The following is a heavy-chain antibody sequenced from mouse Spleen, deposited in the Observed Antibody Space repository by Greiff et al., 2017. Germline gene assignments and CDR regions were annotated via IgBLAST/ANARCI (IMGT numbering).Heavy chain of an antibody. Sequence: GQVVESGGGLVQPGGSLKLSCATSGFTFSDYYMYWVRQTPEKRLEWVAYISNGGGSTYYPDTVKGRFTISRDNAKNTLYLQMSRLKSEDTAMYYCARRGLRGSFDYWGQGTTLTVSS. J-gene: IGHJ2*01. CDR3: ARRGLRGSFDY. CDR2: ISNGGGST. D-gene: IGHD1-1*01. V-gene: IGHV5-12*02. CDR1: GFTFSDYY.